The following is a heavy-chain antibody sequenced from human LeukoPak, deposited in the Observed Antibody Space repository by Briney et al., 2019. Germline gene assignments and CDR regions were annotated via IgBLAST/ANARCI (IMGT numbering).Heavy chain of an antibody. CDR1: GFTFSSHA. D-gene: IGHD6-13*01. Sequence: QPGGSLRLSCAASGFTFSSHALSWVRQAPGKGLARVSSISDSGDSTYYADSVKGRFTISRDNSKNTLWLQMNSLRGEDTAIYYCVSPGYDYWGQGTLVSVSS. CDR3: VSPGYDY. CDR2: ISDSGDST. J-gene: IGHJ4*02. V-gene: IGHV3-23*01.